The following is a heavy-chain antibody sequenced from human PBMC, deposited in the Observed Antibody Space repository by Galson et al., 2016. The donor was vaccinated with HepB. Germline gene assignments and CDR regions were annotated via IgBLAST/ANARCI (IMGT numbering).Heavy chain of an antibody. CDR2: IFSGGGT. V-gene: IGHV3-53*01. Sequence: SLRLSCAVSGLTVGGNYMSWVRQAPGKGLEWVSSIFSGGGTYYADSLKGRVTISRDNSKNTLYLQMNNLRFDDTAVYYCARFGGVTGGDWLDPWGQGTRVTVSS. D-gene: IGHD2-8*02. CDR3: ARFGGVTGGDWLDP. J-gene: IGHJ5*02. CDR1: GLTVGGNY.